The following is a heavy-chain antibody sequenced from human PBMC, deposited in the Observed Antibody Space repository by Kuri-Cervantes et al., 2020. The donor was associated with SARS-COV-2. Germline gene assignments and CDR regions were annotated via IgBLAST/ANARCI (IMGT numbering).Heavy chain of an antibody. V-gene: IGHV3-13*03. J-gene: IGHJ4*02. CDR1: GFTFSSYD. D-gene: IGHD3-3*01. Sequence: GESLKISCAACGFTFSSYDMHWVRQATGKGLEWVSAIGTAGDTYYPGSVKGQFTISRENAKNSLYLQMNSLRAEDTAVYYCARGSLWSGYYLGDPDDYWGQGTLVTVSS. CDR3: ARGSLWSGYYLGDPDDY. CDR2: IGTAGDT.